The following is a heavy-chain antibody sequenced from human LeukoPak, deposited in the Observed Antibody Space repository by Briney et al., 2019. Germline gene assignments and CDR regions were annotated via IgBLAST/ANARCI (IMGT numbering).Heavy chain of an antibody. Sequence: KPSETLSLTCTVSGGSISSGDYYWSWIRQPPGKGLEWIGYIYYSGSTYYNPSLKSRVTISVDTSKNQFSLKLSSVTAADTAVYYCARNLLYADAFDIWGQGTMVTVSS. CDR3: ARNLLYADAFDI. CDR2: IYYSGST. J-gene: IGHJ3*02. V-gene: IGHV4-30-4*08. CDR1: GGSISSGDYY. D-gene: IGHD2-21*01.